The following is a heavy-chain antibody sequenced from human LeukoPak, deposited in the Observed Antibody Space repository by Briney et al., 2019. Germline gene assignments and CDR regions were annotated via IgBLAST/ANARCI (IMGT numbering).Heavy chain of an antibody. J-gene: IGHJ5*01. V-gene: IGHV7-4-1*02. CDR1: GYIFTNYA. CDR3: ARDPYAPPSSDLQRFDS. D-gene: IGHD6-19*01. CDR2: ITTSTGNP. Sequence: ASVKVSCKDSGYIFTNYAINWMRQAPGQGLEWMGWITTSTGNPTYAQSFTGRFVFSSDTSVSTAYLQISSLRAEDTAVYYCARDPYAPPSSDLQRFDSWGQGTLVTVSS.